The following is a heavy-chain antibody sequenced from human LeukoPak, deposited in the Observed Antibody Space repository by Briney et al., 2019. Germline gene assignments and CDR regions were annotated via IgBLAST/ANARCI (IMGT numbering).Heavy chain of an antibody. Sequence: GGSLRLSCAASGFTFSSYAMSWVRQAPGKGLEWVSSISSSSSYIYYADSVKGRFTISRDNAKNSLYLQMNSLRAEDTAVYYCARDLGGGAFDIWGQGTMVTVSS. J-gene: IGHJ3*02. CDR3: ARDLGGGAFDI. CDR2: ISSSSSYI. V-gene: IGHV3-21*01. D-gene: IGHD2-15*01. CDR1: GFTFSSYA.